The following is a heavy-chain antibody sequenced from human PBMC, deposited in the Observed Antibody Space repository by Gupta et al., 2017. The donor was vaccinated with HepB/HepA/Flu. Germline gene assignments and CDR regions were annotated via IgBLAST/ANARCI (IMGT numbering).Heavy chain of an antibody. D-gene: IGHD4-11*01. CDR3: AKDSDSNSFGDDAFDI. CDR1: GFTFSSYG. J-gene: IGHJ3*02. CDR2: ISYDGSNK. Sequence: QVQLVESGGGVVQPGRSLRLSCAASGFTFSSYGMHWVRQAPGKGLEWVAVISYDGSNKYYADSVKGRFTISRDNSKNTLYLQMNSLRAEDTAVYYCAKDSDSNSFGDDAFDIWGQGTMVTVSS. V-gene: IGHV3-30*18.